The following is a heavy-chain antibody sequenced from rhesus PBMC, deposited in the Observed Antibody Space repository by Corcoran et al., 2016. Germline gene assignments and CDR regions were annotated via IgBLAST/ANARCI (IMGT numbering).Heavy chain of an antibody. Sequence: QVQLQESGPGLVKPSETLSLTCAVSGGSISDVYYWSWIRQTPGKGLEWIGSIYDSGGGTNYNPSLQNRVTISIATSKNQVSQKLSSVTAADTAVYYCARPYSSWTDDAFDFWGQGLRVTVSS. J-gene: IGHJ3*01. D-gene: IGHD6-13*01. V-gene: IGHV4-106*01. CDR3: ARPYSSWTDDAFDF. CDR1: GGSISDVYY. CDR2: IYDSGGGT.